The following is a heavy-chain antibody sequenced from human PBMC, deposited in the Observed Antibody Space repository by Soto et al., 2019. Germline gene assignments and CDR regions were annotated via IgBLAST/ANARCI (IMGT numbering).Heavy chain of an antibody. CDR3: AKDSRVRGVKVFRVDY. J-gene: IGHJ4*02. CDR1: GFTFSSYA. D-gene: IGHD3-10*01. V-gene: IGHV3-23*01. Sequence: GGSLRLSCAASGFTFSSYAMSWVRQAPGKGLEWVSAISGSGGSTYYADSVKGRFTISRDNSKNTLYLQMNSLRAEDTAVYYCAKDSRVRGVKVFRVDYWGQGTLVTVSS. CDR2: ISGSGGST.